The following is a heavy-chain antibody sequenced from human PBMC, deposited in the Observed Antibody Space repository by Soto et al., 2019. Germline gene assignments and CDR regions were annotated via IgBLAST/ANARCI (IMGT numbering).Heavy chain of an antibody. V-gene: IGHV1-69*13. CDR3: AREDCSGGSCDAFDI. J-gene: IGHJ3*02. D-gene: IGHD2-15*01. CDR2: IIPIFGTA. CDR1: GGTFSSYS. Sequence: SVKVSCKASGGTFSSYSICWVRQAPGQGLEWMGGIIPIFGTANYAQKFQGRVTITADESTSTAYMELSSLRSEDTAVYYCAREDCSGGSCDAFDIWGQGTMVTVS.